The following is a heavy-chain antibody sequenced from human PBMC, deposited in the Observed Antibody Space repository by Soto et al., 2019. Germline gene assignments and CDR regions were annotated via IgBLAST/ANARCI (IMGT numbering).Heavy chain of an antibody. V-gene: IGHV4-39*01. CDR3: ASNYGAYDFWSGAPYYYYMDV. CDR1: GGSISSSSYY. J-gene: IGHJ6*03. CDR2: IYYSGST. Sequence: SETLSLTCTVSGGSISSSSYYWGWIRQPPGKGLEWIGSIYYSGSTYYNPSLKSRVTISVDTSKNQFSLKLSSVTAADTAVYYCASNYGAYDFWSGAPYYYYMDVWGKGTTVTVSS. D-gene: IGHD3-3*01.